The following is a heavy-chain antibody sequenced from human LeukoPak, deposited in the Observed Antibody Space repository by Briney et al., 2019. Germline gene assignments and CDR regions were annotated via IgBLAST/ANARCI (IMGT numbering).Heavy chain of an antibody. J-gene: IGHJ4*02. Sequence: PSETLSLTCTVSGGSISSGSYYWSWIRQPAGKGLEWIGRIYTSGSTNYNPSLMGRVTISVDTSKNQFSLKLSSVTAADTAVYYCARGPEWPTRHVPLDYWGQGTLVTVSS. CDR1: GGSISSGSYY. V-gene: IGHV4-61*02. CDR3: ARGPEWPTRHVPLDY. CDR2: IYTSGST. D-gene: IGHD3-3*01.